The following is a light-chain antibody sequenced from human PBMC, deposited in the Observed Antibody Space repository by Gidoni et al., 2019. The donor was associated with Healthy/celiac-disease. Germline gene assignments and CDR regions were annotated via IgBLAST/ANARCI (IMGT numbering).Light chain of an antibody. CDR1: QSISSW. Sequence: DIQMTQSHSTLSASVGDRVTITFRASQSISSWLAWYQQKPGKAPKLLIYKASSLESGVQSRFSGSGSGTEFTLTISSLQPDDFATYYCQQYNSYWTFGQGTKVEIK. CDR3: QQYNSYWT. J-gene: IGKJ1*01. V-gene: IGKV1-5*03. CDR2: KAS.